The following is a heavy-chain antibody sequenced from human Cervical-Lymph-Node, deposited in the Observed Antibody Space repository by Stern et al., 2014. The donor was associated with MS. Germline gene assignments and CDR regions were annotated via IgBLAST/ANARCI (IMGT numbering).Heavy chain of an antibody. V-gene: IGHV4-31*03. CDR1: GGSISSGGYY. J-gene: IGHJ4*02. Sequence: VQLVESGPGLVKPSQTLSLTCTVSGGSISSGGYYWSWIRQHPGKGLEWIGYIYYSGSTYYNPSLKSRVTISVDTSKNQFSLKLSSVTAADTAVYYCARTPYDFWSGHYGLDYWGQGTLVTVSS. CDR2: IYYSGST. CDR3: ARTPYDFWSGHYGLDY. D-gene: IGHD3-3*01.